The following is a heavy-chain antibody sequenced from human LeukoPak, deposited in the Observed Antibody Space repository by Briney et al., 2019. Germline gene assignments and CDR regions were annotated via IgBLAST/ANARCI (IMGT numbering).Heavy chain of an antibody. V-gene: IGHV3-30*04. D-gene: IGHD7-27*01. Sequence: GTSLRLSCAASGFTFSSYAIHWVRQAPGKGLEWVAVISFDGTDAFYADSVKGRFTISRDNSKNTLYLQMNSPRAEDTAAYYCAKDGNWARFENWGQGTLVTVSS. CDR1: GFTFSSYA. CDR2: ISFDGTDA. CDR3: AKDGNWARFEN. J-gene: IGHJ4*02.